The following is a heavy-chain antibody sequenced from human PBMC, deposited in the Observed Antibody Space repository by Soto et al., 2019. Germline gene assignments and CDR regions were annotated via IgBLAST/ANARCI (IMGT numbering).Heavy chain of an antibody. V-gene: IGHV3-66*01. CDR3: AKATWDY. CDR2: IYHTGGT. Sequence: EVQLVESGGGLVQPGGSLRLSCAVSGFIVSSDYISWVRQAPGKGLEWVSVIYHTGGTFYADSVKGRFTISRDNSKNTVYLQMNSRRAEGTAMYYCAKATWDYWGQGTLVTVSS. CDR1: GFIVSSDY. J-gene: IGHJ4*02.